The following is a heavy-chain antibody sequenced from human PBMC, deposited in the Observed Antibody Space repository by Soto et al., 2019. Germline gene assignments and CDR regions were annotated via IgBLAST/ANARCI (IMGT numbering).Heavy chain of an antibody. CDR2: ITNRGTHT. V-gene: IGHV3-21*06. CDR1: GFTFSSYT. Sequence: GGSLRLSCAASGFTFSSYTMNWVRQAPGKGLQWVASITNRGTHTYSADSVKGRFTISRDNDKNSLYLQMNNLRAEDTATYYCARAHEVAWFDSWGLGTLVTVSS. J-gene: IGHJ5*01. D-gene: IGHD2-15*01. CDR3: ARAHEVAWFDS.